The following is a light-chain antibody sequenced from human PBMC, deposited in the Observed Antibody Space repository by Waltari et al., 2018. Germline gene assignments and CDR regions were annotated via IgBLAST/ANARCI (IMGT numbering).Light chain of an antibody. Sequence: QSALTQPASFTGSPGQPLPISCTGSRSHVWSFNLAPWYQQPPAKAPNHIIYEVDKRPSGVSDRFSGSKSGNTASLTVSGLQAEDEADYYCCSYAGSGDLGVIFGGGTKLTVL. J-gene: IGLJ2*01. CDR1: RSHVWSFNL. CDR2: EVD. V-gene: IGLV2-23*02. CDR3: CSYAGSGDLGVI.